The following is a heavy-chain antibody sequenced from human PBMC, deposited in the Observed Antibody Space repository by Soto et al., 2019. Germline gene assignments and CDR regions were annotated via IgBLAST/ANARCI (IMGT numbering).Heavy chain of an antibody. J-gene: IGHJ3*01. V-gene: IGHV3-48*02. D-gene: IGHD3-22*01. CDR2: ISNSASTI. CDR1: RFTFSSFS. CDR3: ARGDSSGYAIVPFDL. Sequence: GGTLRLSCAASRFTFSSFSMSWVRQAPGKGLECISYISNSASTIYYADSVKGRFTISRDNAKNSLYLQMNSLRDEDTAVYYCARGDSSGYAIVPFDLWGQGTMVTVS.